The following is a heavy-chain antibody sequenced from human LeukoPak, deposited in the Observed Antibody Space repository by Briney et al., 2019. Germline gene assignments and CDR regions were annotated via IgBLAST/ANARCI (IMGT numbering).Heavy chain of an antibody. J-gene: IGHJ3*02. CDR1: GGSISSYC. V-gene: IGHV4-59*12. CDR3: AREVAAFDI. Sequence: SETLSLTCTVSGGSISSYCWSWIRQPPXXGLEWIGYIYYSGSTNYNPSLKSRVTISVDTSKNQFSLKLSSVTAADTAVYYCAREVAAFDIWGQGTMVTVSS. CDR2: IYYSGST.